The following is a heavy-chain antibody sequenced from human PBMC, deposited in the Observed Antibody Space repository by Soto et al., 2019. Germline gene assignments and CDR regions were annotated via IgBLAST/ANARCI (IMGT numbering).Heavy chain of an antibody. CDR3: ARDQGGSGRTVHYYYYYGMDV. CDR1: GYTFTGYS. Sequence: QVQLVQSGAEVKKPGASVKVSCKASGYTFTGYSMHWVRQAPGQGLEWMGWINPNSGGTNYAQTFQGWVTMTRDTSISTGHVELSRLRSDDTAVYYCARDQGGSGRTVHYYYYYGMDVWGQGTTVTVSS. CDR2: INPNSGGT. D-gene: IGHD3-10*01. J-gene: IGHJ6*02. V-gene: IGHV1-2*04.